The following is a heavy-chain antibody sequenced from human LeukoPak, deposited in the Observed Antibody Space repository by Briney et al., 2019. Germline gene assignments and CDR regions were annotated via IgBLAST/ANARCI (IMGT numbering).Heavy chain of an antibody. CDR3: VRGGYSSFDY. CDR1: GFTLSSYE. CDR2: IKQDGSQK. V-gene: IGHV3-7*01. D-gene: IGHD3-10*01. J-gene: IGHJ4*02. Sequence: GGSLRLSCIASGFTLSSYEMSWVRQAPGKGLEWVANIKQDGSQKHYVDSVKGRFTISRDNSKNLLYLQMNSLGAEDTAVYYCVRGGYSSFDYWGQGTLVTVSS.